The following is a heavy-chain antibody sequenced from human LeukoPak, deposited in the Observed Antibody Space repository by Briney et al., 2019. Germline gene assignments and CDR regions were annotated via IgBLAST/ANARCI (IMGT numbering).Heavy chain of an antibody. Sequence: ASVKVSCKVSGYTLTELSMHWVRQAPGKGLEWMGGFDPEDGETIYAQKFQGRVTMTEDTSTDTAYMELSSLRSEDTAVYYCAKDGGYSYGDYFDYWGQGTLVTVSS. J-gene: IGHJ4*02. D-gene: IGHD4-17*01. CDR2: FDPEDGET. CDR3: AKDGGYSYGDYFDY. CDR1: GYTLTELS. V-gene: IGHV1-24*01.